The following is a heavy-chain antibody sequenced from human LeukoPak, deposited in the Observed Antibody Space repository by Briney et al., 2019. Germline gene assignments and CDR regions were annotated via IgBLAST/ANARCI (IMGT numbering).Heavy chain of an antibody. CDR2: ISGGGGST. Sequence: LTGGSLRLSCAASGFTFSSYAMSWVRQAPGKGLEWVSAISGGGGSTYYADSVKGRFTISRDNSKNTLYLQMNSLRAEDTAVYYCAKDIAPQILTDSGSSFDYWGQGTLVTVSS. CDR1: GFTFSSYA. J-gene: IGHJ4*02. D-gene: IGHD1-26*01. CDR3: AKDIAPQILTDSGSSFDY. V-gene: IGHV3-23*01.